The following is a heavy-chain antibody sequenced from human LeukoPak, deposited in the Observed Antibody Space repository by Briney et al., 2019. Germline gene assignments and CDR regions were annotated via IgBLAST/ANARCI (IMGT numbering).Heavy chain of an antibody. J-gene: IGHJ4*02. V-gene: IGHV3-66*01. CDR3: ARAGPSSSWHQFDY. Sequence: PGGSLRLSCAASGFTVSSNYMSWVRQAPGKGLEWVSVIYSGGRTYYADSVKGRFTISRDNSKNTLYLQMSRLRAEDTAVYYCARAGPSSSWHQFDYWGQGTLVTVSS. CDR2: IYSGGRT. D-gene: IGHD6-13*01. CDR1: GFTVSSNY.